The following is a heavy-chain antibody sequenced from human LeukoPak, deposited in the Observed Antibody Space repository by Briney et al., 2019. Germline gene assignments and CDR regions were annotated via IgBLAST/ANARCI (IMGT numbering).Heavy chain of an antibody. J-gene: IGHJ4*02. CDR3: ARGYRGYAGFDPTDY. CDR2: ISAYNGNT. CDR1: GYTFTNYG. D-gene: IGHD5-12*01. Sequence: GASVKVSFKASGYTFTNYGITWVRQAPGQGLEWMGWISAYNGNTNYAQKLQGRVTMTTDTSTSTAYMELRSLRSDDTAVYYCARGYRGYAGFDPTDYWGQGTLVTVSS. V-gene: IGHV1-18*01.